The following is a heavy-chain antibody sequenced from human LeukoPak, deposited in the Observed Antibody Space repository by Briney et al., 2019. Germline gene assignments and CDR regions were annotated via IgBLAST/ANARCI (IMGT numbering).Heavy chain of an antibody. Sequence: GGSLRLSCAASGFTFSSYWMDWVRQAPGKGLVWVSRINSDGSTTTYADSVKGRFTISRDNAKNTLYLQMNSLRVEDTAVYYCARGWSAWFGEFISSSYFDYWGQGTLVTVSS. CDR1: GFTFSSYW. CDR2: INSDGSTT. V-gene: IGHV3-74*01. D-gene: IGHD3-10*01. J-gene: IGHJ4*02. CDR3: ARGWSAWFGEFISSSYFDY.